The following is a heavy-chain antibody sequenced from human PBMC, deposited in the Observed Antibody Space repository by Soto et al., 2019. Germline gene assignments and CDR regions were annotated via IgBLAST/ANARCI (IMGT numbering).Heavy chain of an antibody. V-gene: IGHV3-23*01. CDR3: ASLGGSYSFYTPFDK. CDR2: ITGSGGTI. CDR1: GFSFTKYA. Sequence: PGGSLRLSCAASGFSFTKYAMIWVRQAPGKGQEWVSGITGSGGTIEYSASVKGRFTISRDNSKNTVYLQMNSLRAEDTAVYFCASLGGSYSFYTPFDKWGQGTLVTVSS. D-gene: IGHD3-10*01. J-gene: IGHJ4*02.